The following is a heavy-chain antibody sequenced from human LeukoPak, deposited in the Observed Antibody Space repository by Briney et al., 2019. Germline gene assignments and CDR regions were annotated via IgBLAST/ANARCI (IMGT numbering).Heavy chain of an antibody. CDR1: GYTFTSSD. D-gene: IGHD6-13*01. CDR3: AREVTAAGTFYFDY. CDR2: MNPNSGNT. Sequence: ASVKVSCKASGYTFTSSDINWVRQATGQGLEWMGWMNPNSGNTGYAQKFQGRVTMTRNTSISTAYMELSSLRSEDTAVYYCAREVTAAGTFYFDYWGQGTLVTVSS. J-gene: IGHJ4*02. V-gene: IGHV1-8*01.